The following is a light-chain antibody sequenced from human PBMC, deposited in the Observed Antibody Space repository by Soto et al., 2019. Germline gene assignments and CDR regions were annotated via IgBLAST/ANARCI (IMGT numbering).Light chain of an antibody. V-gene: IGKV3-15*01. CDR1: QSVDIN. J-gene: IGKJ1*01. CDR2: GAS. CDR3: QQYRSWPRT. Sequence: EIVLTQSPATLSVSPGERVTLSCRASQSVDINLAWYQQKPGQAPRLLIYGASTRATDMSGTFSGRGSGTEFTLTISNVRPEDFAVYYCQQYRSWPRTFGQGTTADIK.